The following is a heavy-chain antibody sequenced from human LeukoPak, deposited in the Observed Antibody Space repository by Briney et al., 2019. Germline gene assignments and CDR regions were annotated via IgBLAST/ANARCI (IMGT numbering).Heavy chain of an antibody. V-gene: IGHV1-2*02. J-gene: IGHJ6*03. Sequence: ASVKVSCKASGYTFTGYYMHGVRQAPGQGLEWMGWINPNRGGTNYAQKLQGRVTMTTDTSTSTAYMELRSLRSDDTAVYYCARIPGRLRADYYYYYMDVWGKGTTVTVSS. CDR1: GYTFTGYY. CDR2: INPNRGGT. D-gene: IGHD5-12*01. CDR3: ARIPGRLRADYYYYYMDV.